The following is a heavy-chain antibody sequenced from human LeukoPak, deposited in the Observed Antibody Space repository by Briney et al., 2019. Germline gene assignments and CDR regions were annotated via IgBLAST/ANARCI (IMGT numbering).Heavy chain of an antibody. J-gene: IGHJ4*02. D-gene: IGHD4-23*01. Sequence: PGGSETLFCAASGFTFSSYGMHWVRQAPGKGLEWVAVISYDGSNKYYADSVKGRFTISRDNSKNALYLQMNSLRAEDTAVYYCAKAHYPHYGGNQYYFDYWGQGSLGTVSS. CDR1: GFTFSSYG. CDR3: AKAHYPHYGGNQYYFDY. CDR2: ISYDGSNK. V-gene: IGHV3-30*18.